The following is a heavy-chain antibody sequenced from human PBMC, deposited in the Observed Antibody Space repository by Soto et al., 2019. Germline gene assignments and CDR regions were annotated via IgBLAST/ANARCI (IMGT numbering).Heavy chain of an antibody. Sequence: ASETLSLTCTVSGDSISSSTYYWGWIRQPPGKGLEWIWCIYHTGTTYYNPSLKSRVTISVDTSKNQFSLKLSSVTAADTAVYYGARPYFSSSSMFDYWGQGTLVTVSS. V-gene: IGHV4-39*01. D-gene: IGHD6-6*01. J-gene: IGHJ4*02. CDR1: GDSISSSTYY. CDR3: ARPYFSSSSMFDY. CDR2: IYHTGTT.